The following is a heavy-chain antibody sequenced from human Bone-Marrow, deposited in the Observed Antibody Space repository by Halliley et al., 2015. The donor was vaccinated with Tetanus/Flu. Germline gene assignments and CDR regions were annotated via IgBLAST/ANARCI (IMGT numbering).Heavy chain of an antibody. Sequence: SLRLSCAASGFIFNNYWMSWVRQAPGKGLEWVATIKQDGSEKYYVDSVEGRFTISRDNAKNSLYLQMNSLRAEDTAVYYCARGYGDYSYDYYGMDVWGQGTPVAVSS. CDR2: IKQDGSEK. CDR3: ARGYGDYSYDYYGMDV. V-gene: IGHV3-7*04. D-gene: IGHD4-17*01. CDR1: GFIFNNYW. J-gene: IGHJ6*02.